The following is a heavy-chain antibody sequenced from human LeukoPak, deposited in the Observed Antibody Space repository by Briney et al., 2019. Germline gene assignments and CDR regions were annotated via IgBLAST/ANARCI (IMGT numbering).Heavy chain of an antibody. CDR1: GFTFDDYA. V-gene: IGHV3-9*01. J-gene: IGHJ4*02. Sequence: PGGSLRLSCAASGFTFDDYAMHWVRQVSGKGPEWVAGINWNSDSIDYADSVKGRFTISRDNAKNYLYLQMNSLRSEDTALYYCAKLSAGSENDYWGQGTLVTVSS. CDR3: AKLSAGSENDY. CDR2: INWNSDSI. D-gene: IGHD3-10*01.